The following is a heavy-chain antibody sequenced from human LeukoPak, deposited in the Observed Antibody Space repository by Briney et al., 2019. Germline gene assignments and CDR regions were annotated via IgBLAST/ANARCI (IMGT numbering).Heavy chain of an antibody. D-gene: IGHD5-12*01. CDR3: ASGMVAKILGYFDY. CDR2: ISYDGSNK. V-gene: IGHV3-30-3*01. CDR1: GFTFSSYA. Sequence: QPGGSLRLSCAASGFTFSSYAMHWVRQAPGKGLEWVAVISYDGSNKYYADSVKGRFTISRDNSKNTLYLQMNSLRADDTAVYYCASGMVAKILGYFDYWGQGTLVTVSS. J-gene: IGHJ4*03.